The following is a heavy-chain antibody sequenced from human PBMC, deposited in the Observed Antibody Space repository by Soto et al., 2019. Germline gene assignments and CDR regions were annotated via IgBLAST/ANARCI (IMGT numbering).Heavy chain of an antibody. D-gene: IGHD3-22*01. J-gene: IGHJ4*02. Sequence: GGSLRLSCAASGFTFSDYYMSWIRQAPGKGLEWISYISSNSNYKNHADSVRGRFTISRDNAENSLYLQMNGLRAEDTAVYYCARATGYYHTSGSDSWGQGTLVTVSS. CDR1: GFTFSDYY. V-gene: IGHV3-11*06. CDR2: ISSNSNYK. CDR3: ARATGYYHTSGSDS.